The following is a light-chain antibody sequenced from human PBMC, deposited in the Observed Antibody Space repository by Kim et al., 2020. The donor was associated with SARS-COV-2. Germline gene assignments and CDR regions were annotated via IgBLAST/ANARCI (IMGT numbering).Light chain of an antibody. CDR2: ASS. J-gene: IGKJ1*01. V-gene: IGKV3-20*01. CDR3: QQYASSPWT. CDR1: QSARSSY. Sequence: PGESANISCRDSQSARSSYFAWYQQKPGQAPRRLIYASSSRATGLPDRFSGSGSATDFTLTISRLEPEDFAVYYCQQYASSPWTFGQGTKV.